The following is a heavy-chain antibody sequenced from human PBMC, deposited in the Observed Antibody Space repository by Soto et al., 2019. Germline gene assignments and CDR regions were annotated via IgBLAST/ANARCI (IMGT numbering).Heavy chain of an antibody. V-gene: IGHV4-31*03. CDR2: IYYTGST. Sequence: SETLSLTCTFSCVSITRDGNYWSWIRQDPGKGLEWVGHIYYTGSTDFNPSLKSRLSMSVDTSKNQFSLKLSSVTAADTAVYYCAGLATAGGYCQRASSYLTESYFSSWGTG. CDR1: CVSITRDGNY. D-gene: IGHD2-15*01. CDR3: AGLATAGGYCQRASSYLTESYFSS. J-gene: IGHJ4*02.